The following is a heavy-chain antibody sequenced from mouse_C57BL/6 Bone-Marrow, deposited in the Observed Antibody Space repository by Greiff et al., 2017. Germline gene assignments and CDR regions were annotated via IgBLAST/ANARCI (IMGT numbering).Heavy chain of an antibody. Sequence: VQLQQSGAELARPGASVKLSCKASGYTFTSYGISWVKQRTGKGLEWIGEIYPRSGNTYYNEKFKGKATLTAAKSSSTAYIELCSLTSDDSAVYVCAGGGVYYYGQGYVDVWGTGTTVTVSS. J-gene: IGHJ1*03. CDR2: IYPRSGNT. V-gene: IGHV1-81*01. CDR3: AGGGVYYYGQGYVDV. CDR1: GYTFTSYG. D-gene: IGHD1-1*01.